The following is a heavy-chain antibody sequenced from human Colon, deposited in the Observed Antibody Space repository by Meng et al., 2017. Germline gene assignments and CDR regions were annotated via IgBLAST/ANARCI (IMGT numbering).Heavy chain of an antibody. CDR2: INHGGGT. Sequence: VPRKEWGARLLRPSETLSLTFTVYGGSFTDFSWSWVRQSPERGLEWIGEINHGGGTNYNPSLSSRVTISLDTSKNQFFLKMNSVTAADTAVYYCARVDFPGDFRDSSGLGLWGQGTLVTVSS. J-gene: IGHJ4*02. V-gene: IGHV4-34*01. CDR1: GGSFTDFS. CDR3: ARVDFPGDFRDSSGLGL. D-gene: IGHD3-22*01.